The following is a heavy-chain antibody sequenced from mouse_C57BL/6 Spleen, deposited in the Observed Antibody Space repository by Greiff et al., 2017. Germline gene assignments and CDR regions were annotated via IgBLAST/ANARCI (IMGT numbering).Heavy chain of an antibody. CDR3: ATIYYYGSSYAYYFDY. Sequence: VQLQQPGTELVKPGASVKLSCKASGYTFTSYWMHWVKQRPGQGLEWIGNLNPSNGGTNYNAKFKSKATLTVDKSSSTAYMQLSSLTSEDSAVYYCATIYYYGSSYAYYFDYWGQGTTLTVSS. CDR2: LNPSNGGT. CDR1: GYTFTSYW. J-gene: IGHJ2*01. V-gene: IGHV1-53*01. D-gene: IGHD1-1*01.